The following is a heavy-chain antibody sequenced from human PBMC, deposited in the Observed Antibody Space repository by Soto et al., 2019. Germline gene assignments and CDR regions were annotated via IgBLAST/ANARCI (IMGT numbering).Heavy chain of an antibody. CDR3: ARYSSGWYGDDA. V-gene: IGHV1-69*06. D-gene: IGHD6-19*01. CDR2: IIPIFGTA. CDR1: GGTFSSYA. J-gene: IGHJ5*02. Sequence: ASVKVSCKASGGTFSSYAIGWVRQAPGQGLEWMGGIIPIFGTANYAQKFQGRVTITADKSTSTAYMELSSLRSEDTAVYYCARYSSGWYGDDAWGQGTLVTVSS.